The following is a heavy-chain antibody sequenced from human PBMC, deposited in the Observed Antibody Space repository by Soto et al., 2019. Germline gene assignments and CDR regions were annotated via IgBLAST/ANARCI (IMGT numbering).Heavy chain of an antibody. CDR3: ARDRTYYYGSGSYYNPSFDI. CDR1: GFTFSSYG. CDR2: ISSSSSTI. D-gene: IGHD3-10*01. J-gene: IGHJ3*02. Sequence: EVQLVESGGGLVQPGGSLRLSCAASGFTFSSYGMNWVRQAPGKGLEWVSYISSSSSTIYYADSVKGRFTISRDNAKNSLYLQMNSLRDEDTAVYYCARDRTYYYGSGSYYNPSFDIWGQGTMVTVSS. V-gene: IGHV3-48*02.